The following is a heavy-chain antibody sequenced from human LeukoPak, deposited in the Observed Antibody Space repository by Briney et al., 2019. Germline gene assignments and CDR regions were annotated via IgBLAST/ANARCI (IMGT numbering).Heavy chain of an antibody. CDR1: GDSVSSNSAA. CDR3: ARGSVYSYGNTIDY. Sequence: SQTLSLTCAISGDSVSSNSAAWNWIKQSPSRGLEWLGRTYYRSKWYNDYAVSVKSRITINPDTSKNQFSLQLNSVTPEDTAVYYCARGSVYSYGNTIDYWGQGTLVTVSS. CDR2: TYYRSKWYN. J-gene: IGHJ4*02. D-gene: IGHD5-18*01. V-gene: IGHV6-1*01.